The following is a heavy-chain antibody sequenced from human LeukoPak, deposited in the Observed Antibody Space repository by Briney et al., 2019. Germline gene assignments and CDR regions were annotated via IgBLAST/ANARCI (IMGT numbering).Heavy chain of an antibody. CDR2: ISSSSSYI. CDR1: GFTFSSYS. Sequence: RSGGSLRLSRAASGFTFSSYSMNWVRQAPGKGLEWVSSISSSSSYIYYADSVKGRFTISRDNAKNSLYLQMNSLRAEDTAVYYCARVGLELRGFQSNDAFDIWGQGTMVTVSS. V-gene: IGHV3-21*01. CDR3: ARVGLELRGFQSNDAFDI. J-gene: IGHJ3*02. D-gene: IGHD1-7*01.